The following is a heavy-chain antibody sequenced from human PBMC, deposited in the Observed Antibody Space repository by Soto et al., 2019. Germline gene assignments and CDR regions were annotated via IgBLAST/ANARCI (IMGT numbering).Heavy chain of an antibody. Sequence: SVKVSCKASGGTFSSYAISWVRQAPGQRLEWMGGIIPIFGTANYAQKFQGRVTITADESTSTAYMELSSLRSEDTAVYYCAREDYYDSSGYYNWFDPWGQGTLVTVSS. CDR3: AREDYYDSSGYYNWFDP. CDR2: IIPIFGTA. D-gene: IGHD3-22*01. V-gene: IGHV1-69*13. CDR1: GGTFSSYA. J-gene: IGHJ5*02.